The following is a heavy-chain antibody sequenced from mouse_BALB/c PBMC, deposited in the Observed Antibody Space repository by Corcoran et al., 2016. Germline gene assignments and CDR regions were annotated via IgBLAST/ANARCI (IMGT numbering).Heavy chain of an antibody. CDR2: INTYTGEP. J-gene: IGHJ3*01. CDR1: GYTFTNYG. Sequence: QIQLVQSGPELKKPGETVKISCKASGYTFTNYGMNWVKQAPGKGLKWMGWINTYTGEPTYADDFKGRFAFSLETSASTAYLQINNLKNEDMATYFCARIYDGSSYWFAYWGQGTLVTVSA. D-gene: IGHD1-1*01. CDR3: ARIYDGSSYWFAY. V-gene: IGHV9-1*02.